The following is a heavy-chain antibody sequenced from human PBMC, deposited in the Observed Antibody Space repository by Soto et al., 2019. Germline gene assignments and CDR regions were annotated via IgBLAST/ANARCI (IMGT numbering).Heavy chain of an antibody. CDR1: GGSFSGYY. V-gene: IGHV4-34*01. J-gene: IGHJ6*02. CDR3: ARGRHILTGYSMNYYYYGMDV. CDR2: INHSGST. D-gene: IGHD3-9*01. Sequence: SETLSLTGAVYGGSFSGYYWSWIRQPPGKGLEWIGEINHSGSTNYNPSLKSRVTISVDTSKNQFSLKLSSVTAADTAVYYCARGRHILTGYSMNYYYYGMDVWGQGTTVT.